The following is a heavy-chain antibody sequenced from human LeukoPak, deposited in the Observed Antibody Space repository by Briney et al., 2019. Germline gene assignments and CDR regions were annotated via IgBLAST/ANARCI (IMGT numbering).Heavy chain of an antibody. CDR3: ARTRNDYVWGSNRYTVYFDS. J-gene: IGHJ4*02. D-gene: IGHD3-16*02. Sequence: PSETLSLTCTVAGGSISSHYWSWVRQPPGKGLDWIGYIYDSGSTNYNPSLKSRVTISVDTSKNQFSLRLSSVTAADTAVYYCARTRNDYVWGSNRYTVYFDSWGQGTLVTASS. V-gene: IGHV4-59*11. CDR1: GGSISSHY. CDR2: IYDSGST.